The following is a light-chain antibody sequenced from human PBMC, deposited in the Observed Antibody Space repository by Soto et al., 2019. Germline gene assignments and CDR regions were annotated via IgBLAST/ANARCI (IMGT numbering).Light chain of an antibody. J-gene: IGLJ1*01. CDR2: SNN. V-gene: IGLV1-44*01. CDR1: SSNIGSNT. CDR3: AAWDESLNGYV. Sequence: QSALTQPPSASGTPGQRVTISCSGSSSNIGSNTVNWYQQLPGTAPKLLIYSNNQRPSGVPDRFSGSKSGTSASLAISGLQSEDEADYSCAAWDESLNGYVFGTGTKVTV.